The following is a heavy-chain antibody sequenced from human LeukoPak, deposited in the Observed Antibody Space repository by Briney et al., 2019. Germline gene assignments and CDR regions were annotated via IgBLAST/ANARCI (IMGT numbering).Heavy chain of an antibody. J-gene: IGHJ6*03. V-gene: IGHV1-8*01. Sequence: ASVKVSCKASGYTFTSYYIHWVRQATGQGLEWMGWMNPNSGNTGYAQKFQGRVTMTRNTSISTAYMELSSLRSEDTAVYYCARRRPYSSGLPTYYYYYYMDVWGKGTTVTISS. CDR2: MNPNSGNT. D-gene: IGHD6-19*01. CDR3: ARRRPYSSGLPTYYYYYYMDV. CDR1: GYTFTSYY.